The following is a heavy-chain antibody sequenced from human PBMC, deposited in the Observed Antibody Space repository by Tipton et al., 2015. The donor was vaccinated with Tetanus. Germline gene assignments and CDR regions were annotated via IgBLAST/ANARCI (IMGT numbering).Heavy chain of an antibody. CDR1: GGSISSYY. J-gene: IGHJ3*02. D-gene: IGHD3-22*01. V-gene: IGHV4-59*08. CDR3: ARLSSSANDAHAFDI. CDR2: IYYSGST. Sequence: TLSLTCTVSGGSISSYYWSWIRQPPGKGLEWIGYIYYSGSTNYNPSLKSRVTISVDTSKIQFSLKVSSVTAADTAVYYCARLSSSANDAHAFDIWGQGTMVTVSS.